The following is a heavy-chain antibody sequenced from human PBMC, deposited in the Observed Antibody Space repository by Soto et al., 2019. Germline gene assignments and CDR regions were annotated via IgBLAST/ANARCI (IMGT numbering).Heavy chain of an antibody. CDR2: ISYDGSNK. CDR3: AKDPVVLGGARLLNWFDP. D-gene: IGHD2-2*01. J-gene: IGHJ5*02. CDR1: GFTFSSYG. V-gene: IGHV3-30*18. Sequence: QVQLVESGGGVVQPGRSLRLSCAASGFTFSSYGMHWVRQAPGKGLEWVAVISYDGSNKYYADSVKGRFTISRDNSKNTLYLQMNSLRAEDTAVYYCAKDPVVLGGARLLNWFDPWGQGTLVTVSS.